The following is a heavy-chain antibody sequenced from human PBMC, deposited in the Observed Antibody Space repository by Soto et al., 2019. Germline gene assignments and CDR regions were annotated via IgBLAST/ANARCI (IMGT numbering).Heavy chain of an antibody. CDR3: ATGGTTRSPDAFDI. V-gene: IGHV1-24*01. Sequence: ASVKVSCKVSGYTLTELSMHWVRQAPGKGLEWMGGFDPEDGETIYAQKFQGRVTMTEDTSTDTAYMELSSLRSEDTAVYYCATGGTTRSPDAFDIWGQGTMVTV. J-gene: IGHJ3*02. CDR2: FDPEDGET. CDR1: GYTLTELS. D-gene: IGHD1-1*01.